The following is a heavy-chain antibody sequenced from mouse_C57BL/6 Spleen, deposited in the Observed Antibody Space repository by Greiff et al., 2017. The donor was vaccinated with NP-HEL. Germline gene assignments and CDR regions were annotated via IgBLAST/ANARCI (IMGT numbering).Heavy chain of an antibody. V-gene: IGHV1-64*01. D-gene: IGHD2-5*01. Sequence: QVHVKQPGAELVKPGASVKLSCKASGYTFTSYWMHWVKQRPGQGLEWIGMIHPNSGSTNYNEKFKSKATLTVDKSSSTAYMQLSSLTSEDSAVYYCARYYSNYEGYAMDYWGQGTSVTVSS. CDR3: ARYYSNYEGYAMDY. CDR2: IHPNSGST. J-gene: IGHJ4*01. CDR1: GYTFTSYW.